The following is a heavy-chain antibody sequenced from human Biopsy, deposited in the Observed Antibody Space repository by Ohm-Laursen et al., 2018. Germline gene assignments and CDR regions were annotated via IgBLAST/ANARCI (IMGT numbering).Heavy chain of an antibody. CDR1: GFSLNTRGMS. CDR2: TDWDDAK. V-gene: IGHV2-70*16. CDR3: ARIPILVVPAAIAYRHRRHLQGLDV. D-gene: IGHD2-2*02. J-gene: IGHJ6*02. Sequence: PTQTLTLTCTLSGFSLNTRGMSVTWIRQPPGKALEWLARTDWDDAKFYNGSLKTRLTISKDTSENHVVLTLSDVDPVDTATYYCARIPILVVPAAIAYRHRRHLQGLDVWGQGTTVSVSS.